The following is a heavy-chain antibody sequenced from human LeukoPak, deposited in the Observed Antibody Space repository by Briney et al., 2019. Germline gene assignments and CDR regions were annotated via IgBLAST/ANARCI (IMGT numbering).Heavy chain of an antibody. J-gene: IGHJ3*02. CDR1: GFTFSDYY. Sequence: GGSLRLSSAASGFTFSDYYMSWMPQAPGKGLEWGSYISSSVSTIYYADSVKGRFTISTDNAKNSLYLQMNSLRAEDTAVYYCARDAEEMGESYKWNAFDIWGQGTMVTVSS. V-gene: IGHV3-11*01. D-gene: IGHD3-16*01. CDR3: ARDAEEMGESYKWNAFDI. CDR2: ISSSVSTI.